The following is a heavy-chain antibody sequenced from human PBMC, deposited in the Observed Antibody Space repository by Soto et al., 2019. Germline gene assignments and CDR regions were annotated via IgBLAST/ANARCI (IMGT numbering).Heavy chain of an antibody. V-gene: IGHV1-8*01. CDR2: MNPNSGNT. CDR3: ARERSSGWYVDY. Sequence: QVQLVQSGAEVKKPGASVKVSCKASGYTFTSYDINWVRQATGQGLEWMGWMNPNSGNTVYAQKFQGRVTMTRNTSVSTAYMELSSLRSEETAVYYCARERSSGWYVDYWGQGTLVTVSS. CDR1: GYTFTSYD. D-gene: IGHD6-19*01. J-gene: IGHJ4*02.